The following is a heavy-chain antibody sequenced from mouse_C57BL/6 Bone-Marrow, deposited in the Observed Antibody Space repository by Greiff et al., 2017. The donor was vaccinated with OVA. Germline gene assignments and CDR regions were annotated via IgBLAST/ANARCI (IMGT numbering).Heavy chain of an antibody. V-gene: IGHV5-6*01. CDR3: ARHDGYYVWFAY. Sequence: EVQRVESGGDLVKPGGSLKLSCAASGFTFSSYGMSWVRQTPDKRLEWVATISIGGSYTYYPDSVKGRFTISRDNAKNTLYLQMSSLKSEDTAMYYCARHDGYYVWFAYWGQGTLVTVSA. D-gene: IGHD2-3*01. CDR2: ISIGGSYT. J-gene: IGHJ3*01. CDR1: GFTFSSYG.